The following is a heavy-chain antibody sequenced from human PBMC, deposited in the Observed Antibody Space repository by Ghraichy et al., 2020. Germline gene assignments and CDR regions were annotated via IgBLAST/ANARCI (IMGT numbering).Heavy chain of an antibody. V-gene: IGHV3-7*01. CDR3: ARDGYYDSSAYMERDYYYGMDV. D-gene: IGHD3-22*01. J-gene: IGHJ6*02. Sequence: GESLNISCAASGFTFSSYWMSWVRQAPGRGLEWVANIKQDGSEKYYVDSVKGRFSISRDNAKNSLYLQMNSLRAEDTAVYYCARDGYYDSSAYMERDYYYGMDVWGQGTTVTVSS. CDR1: GFTFSSYW. CDR2: IKQDGSEK.